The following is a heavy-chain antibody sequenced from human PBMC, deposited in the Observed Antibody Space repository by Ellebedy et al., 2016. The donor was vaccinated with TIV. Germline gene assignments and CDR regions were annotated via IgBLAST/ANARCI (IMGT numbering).Heavy chain of an antibody. CDR3: ARYHLGTAIPYDY. Sequence: GESLKISCEGSGFTSINYGMNWVRQAPGKGLEWVSSISSSSSYIYYADSVKGRFTISRDNAKNSLCLQMNSLRAEDTAVYYCARYHLGTAIPYDYWGQGTLVTVSS. V-gene: IGHV3-21*01. D-gene: IGHD2-21*02. CDR1: GFTSINYG. CDR2: ISSSSSYI. J-gene: IGHJ4*02.